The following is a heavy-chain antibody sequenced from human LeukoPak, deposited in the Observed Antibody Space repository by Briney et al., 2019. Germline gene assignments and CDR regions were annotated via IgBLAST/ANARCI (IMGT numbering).Heavy chain of an antibody. CDR1: GGSISITDYY. J-gene: IGHJ4*02. V-gene: IGHV4-39*01. CDR3: ARRNYDNSGYYSTFDY. Sequence: PSETLSLTCTVSGGSISITDYYWGWIRQPPGKGLEWIGTIYYSGNTYYNPSLKSRVTISVDTSKNQFSLKLSSVTAADTAVYYCARRNYDNSGYYSTFDYWGQGTLVTVSS. D-gene: IGHD3-22*01. CDR2: IYYSGNT.